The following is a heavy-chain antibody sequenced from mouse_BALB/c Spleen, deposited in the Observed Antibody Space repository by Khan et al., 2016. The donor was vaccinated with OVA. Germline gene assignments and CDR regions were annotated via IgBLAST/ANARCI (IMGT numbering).Heavy chain of an antibody. Sequence: QVQLQQSGAELVKPGASVKLSCKASGFTFTSYYMYWVKQRPGQGLEWIGEFNPSNDDTNFNEKFKSKATLTVDGSSSTAYMQLSSLTSEDSAVYYCTRSGYGSFAYWGQGTLVTVSA. J-gene: IGHJ3*01. D-gene: IGHD2-1*01. V-gene: IGHV1S81*02. CDR3: TRSGYGSFAY. CDR2: FNPSNDDT. CDR1: GFTFTSYY.